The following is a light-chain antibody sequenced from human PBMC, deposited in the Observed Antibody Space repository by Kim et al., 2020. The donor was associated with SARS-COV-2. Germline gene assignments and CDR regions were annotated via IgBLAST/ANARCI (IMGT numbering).Light chain of an antibody. Sequence: QLVLTQSPSASASLGASVKLTCTLSSSHSRYAIAWHQQQPQKGPRYLMKVNSDGSHSKGDGISDRFSGSSSGAERYLTISSLQSEDEADYYCQTWDTDIRVFGGGTQLTIL. CDR3: QTWDTDIRV. J-gene: IGLJ7*01. V-gene: IGLV4-69*01. CDR1: SSHSRYA. CDR2: VNSDGSH.